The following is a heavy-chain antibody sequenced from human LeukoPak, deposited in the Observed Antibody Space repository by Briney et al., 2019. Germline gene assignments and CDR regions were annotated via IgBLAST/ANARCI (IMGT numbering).Heavy chain of an antibody. CDR3: ARGAGYYYYYYMDV. D-gene: IGHD3-10*01. CDR2: IYYSGST. J-gene: IGHJ6*03. Sequence: SETLSLTCTVSGGSISSYYWSWIRQPPGKGLEWIGYIYYSGSTNYNPSLKSRVTISVDTSKNQFSLKLSSVTAADTAVYYCARGAGYYYYYYMDVWGKGTTVTISS. CDR1: GGSISSYY. V-gene: IGHV4-59*01.